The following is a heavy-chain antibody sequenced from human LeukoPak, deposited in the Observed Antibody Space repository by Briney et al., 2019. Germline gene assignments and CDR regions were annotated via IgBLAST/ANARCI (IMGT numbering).Heavy chain of an antibody. J-gene: IGHJ4*02. D-gene: IGHD3-9*01. V-gene: IGHV4-59*01. CDR3: AREGGNYDILTGLY. Sequence: SETLSLTCTVSGGSISSYYWSWIRQPPGKGLEWIGYIYYSGSTNYNPSLKSRVTISVDTSKNQFSLKLSSVTAADTAVYYCAREGGNYDILTGLYWGQGTLVTVSS. CDR1: GGSISSYY. CDR2: IYYSGST.